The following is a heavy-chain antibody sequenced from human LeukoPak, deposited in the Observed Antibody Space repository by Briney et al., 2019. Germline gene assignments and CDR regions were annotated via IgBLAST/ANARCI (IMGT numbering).Heavy chain of an antibody. J-gene: IGHJ4*02. CDR3: AREGLPAAGDC. Sequence: GESLRLSCAASGFIFSNYWMRWVRQAPGKGLEWVANIKGDGSDKNYVDSVKGRFTISRDNAKNSMYLEMNSLRGEDTAVYYCAREGLPAAGDCWGQGTLVTVSS. D-gene: IGHD2-2*01. CDR2: IKGDGSDK. CDR1: GFIFSNYW. V-gene: IGHV3-7*01.